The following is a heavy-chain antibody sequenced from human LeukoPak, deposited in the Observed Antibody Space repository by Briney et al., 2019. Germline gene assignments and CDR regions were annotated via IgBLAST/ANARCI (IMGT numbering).Heavy chain of an antibody. CDR2: IYPGDSNT. V-gene: IGHV5-51*01. Sequence: GESLKISCKGSGYSFTSYWIGWVRQMPGKGLGWMGIIYPGDSNTKYSPSFQGQVTISADKSITTAYLQWSRLKASDTAMYYCARLGWNGSNRMPDTFDIWGQGTMVTVSS. CDR3: ARLGWNGSNRMPDTFDI. J-gene: IGHJ3*02. D-gene: IGHD5-24*01. CDR1: GYSFTSYW.